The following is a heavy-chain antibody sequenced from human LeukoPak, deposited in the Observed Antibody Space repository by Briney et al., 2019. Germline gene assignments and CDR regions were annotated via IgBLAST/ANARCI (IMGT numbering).Heavy chain of an antibody. CDR1: GFTFDDYA. D-gene: IGHD2-2*01. J-gene: IGHJ5*02. Sequence: GGSLRLSCAASGFTFDDYATHWVRQAPGKGLEWVSGISWNSGSIGYADSVKGRFTISRDNAKNSLYLQMNSLRAEDTALYYCAKGLGIVVVPAAMAFDPWGQGTLVTVSS. CDR3: AKGLGIVVVPAAMAFDP. CDR2: ISWNSGSI. V-gene: IGHV3-9*01.